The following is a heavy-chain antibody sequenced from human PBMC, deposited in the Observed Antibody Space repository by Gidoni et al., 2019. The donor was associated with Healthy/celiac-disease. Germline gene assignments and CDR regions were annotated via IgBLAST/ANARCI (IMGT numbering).Heavy chain of an antibody. CDR1: GGSISSCGYS. D-gene: IGHD3-10*01. CDR3: ARDTSITMVRGVIIRGFDY. Sequence: QVQLQESGPGLVKPSQTLSLTCTVSGGSISSCGYSWSWIRQHPGKGLEWIGYIYYSGRTYYNPSLKSRVTISVDTSKNQFSLKLSSVTAADTAVYYCARDTSITMVRGVIIRGFDYWGQGTLVTVSS. J-gene: IGHJ4*02. CDR2: IYYSGRT. V-gene: IGHV4-31*03.